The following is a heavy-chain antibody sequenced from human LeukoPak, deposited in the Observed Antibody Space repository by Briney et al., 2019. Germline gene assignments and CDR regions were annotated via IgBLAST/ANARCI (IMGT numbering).Heavy chain of an antibody. D-gene: IGHD3-10*01. Sequence: ASETLSLTCTVSGGSISNYYWIWIRQPPGKGLEWIGYIYYSGTTNYNPSLKSRVTISVDTSKNQFSLKLSSVAAADTAVYYCARNYGSGSYYSFYYMDVWGKGTMVTVSS. CDR1: GGSISNYY. CDR2: IYYSGTT. J-gene: IGHJ6*03. V-gene: IGHV4-59*01. CDR3: ARNYGSGSYYSFYYMDV.